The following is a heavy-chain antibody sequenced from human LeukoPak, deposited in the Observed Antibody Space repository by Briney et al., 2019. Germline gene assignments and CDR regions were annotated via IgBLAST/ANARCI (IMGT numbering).Heavy chain of an antibody. D-gene: IGHD3-22*01. CDR2: ISSSNYI. CDR3: ARDPITMIVVIITDWFFDL. V-gene: IGHV3-21*01. Sequence: PGGSLRLSCAASGFAFSTYSMNWVRLAPGKGLEWVSSISSSNYIYYADSVKGRFTISRDNAKNSLYLQMNSLRAEDTAVYYCARDPITMIVVIITDWFFDLWGRGTLVTVSS. CDR1: GFAFSTYS. J-gene: IGHJ2*01.